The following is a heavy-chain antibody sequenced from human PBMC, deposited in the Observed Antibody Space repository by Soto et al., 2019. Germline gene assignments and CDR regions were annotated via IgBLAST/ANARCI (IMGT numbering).Heavy chain of an antibody. Sequence: LRLSCAASGFTFSSYGMHWVRQAPGKGLEWVAVISYDGSNKYYADSVKGRFTISRDNSKNTLYLQMNSLRAEDTAVYYCAKSGSYLYYFDYWGQGTLVTVSS. D-gene: IGHD1-26*01. CDR2: ISYDGSNK. J-gene: IGHJ4*02. CDR1: GFTFSSYG. V-gene: IGHV3-30*18. CDR3: AKSGSYLYYFDY.